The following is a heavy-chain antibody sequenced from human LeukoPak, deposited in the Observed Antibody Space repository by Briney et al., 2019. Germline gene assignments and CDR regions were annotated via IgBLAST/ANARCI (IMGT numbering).Heavy chain of an antibody. CDR2: IYYSGST. J-gene: IGHJ4*02. CDR3: ARGTYSSGRIPFDY. CDR1: GGSISSYY. V-gene: IGHV4-59*01. Sequence: PSETLSLTCTVSGGSISSYYWSWLRQPPGKGLAWIGYIYYSGSTNYNPSLKSRVTISVDASKNQFSLKLSSVTAADTAVYYCARGTYSSGRIPFDYWGQGTLVTVSS. D-gene: IGHD6-19*01.